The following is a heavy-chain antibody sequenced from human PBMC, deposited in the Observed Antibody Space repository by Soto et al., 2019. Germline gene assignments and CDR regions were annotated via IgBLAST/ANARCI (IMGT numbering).Heavy chain of an antibody. CDR3: ARDASSWXDSRGGDGYYYYYYGMDV. CDR2: INAGNGNT. CDR1: GYTFTSYA. J-gene: IGHJ6*02. V-gene: IGHV1-3*01. D-gene: IGHD6-13*01. Sequence: AAVKVSCKASGYTFTSYAMHWVRQAPGQRLEWTGWINAGNGNTKYSQKFQGRVTITRDTSASTAYMELSSLRSEDTAVYYCARDASSWXDSRGGDGYYYYYYGMDVCGQGTTVTVSS.